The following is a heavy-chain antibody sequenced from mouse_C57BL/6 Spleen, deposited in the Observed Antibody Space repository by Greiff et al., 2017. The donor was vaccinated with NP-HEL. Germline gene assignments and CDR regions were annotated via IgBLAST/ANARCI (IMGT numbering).Heavy chain of an antibody. J-gene: IGHJ4*01. CDR3: APIYYGNYGAMDY. D-gene: IGHD2-1*01. CDR1: GYSFTGYF. V-gene: IGHV1-20*01. CDR2: INPYNGDT. Sequence: EVQLQQSGPELVKPGDSVKISCKASGYSFTGYFMNWVMQSHGKSLEWIGRINPYNGDTFYNQKFKGKATLTVDKSSSTAHMELRSLTSEDSAVYYCAPIYYGNYGAMDYWGQGTSVTVSS.